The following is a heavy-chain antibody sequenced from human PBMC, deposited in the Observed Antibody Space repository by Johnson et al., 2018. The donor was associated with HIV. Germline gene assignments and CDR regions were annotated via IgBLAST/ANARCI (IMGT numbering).Heavy chain of an antibody. D-gene: IGHD3-22*01. CDR1: GFSFSSC. CDR3: AKGDYYDTRSAFDI. J-gene: IGHJ3*02. CDR2: ISYDGSNK. V-gene: IGHV3-30*19. Sequence: QVQLVESGGGVVQPGGSLRLSCAASGFSFSSCMHWVRQAPGKGLEWVAVISYDGSNKYCADSVKGRFTISRDNSKNTLYLQMNSLRAEDTAVYDCAKGDYYDTRSAFDIWGQGTMVTVSS.